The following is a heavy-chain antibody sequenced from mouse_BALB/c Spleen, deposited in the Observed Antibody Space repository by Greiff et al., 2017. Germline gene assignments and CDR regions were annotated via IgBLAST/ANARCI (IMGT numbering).Heavy chain of an antibody. CDR3: ARSMIRGYAMDY. CDR1: GFTFSSYA. Sequence: EVMLVESGGGLVKPGGSLKLSCAASGFTFSSYAMSWVRQTPEKRLEWVATISSGGSYTYYPDSVKGRFTISRDNAKNTLYLQMSSLRSEDTAMYYCARSMIRGYAMDYWGQGTSVTVSS. CDR2: ISSGGSYT. J-gene: IGHJ4*01. D-gene: IGHD2-4*01. V-gene: IGHV5-9-1*01.